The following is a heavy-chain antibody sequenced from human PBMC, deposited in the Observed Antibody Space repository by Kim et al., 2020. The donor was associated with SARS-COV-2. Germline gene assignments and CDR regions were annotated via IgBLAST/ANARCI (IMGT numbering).Heavy chain of an antibody. CDR2: INPNSGGT. J-gene: IGHJ6*02. CDR3: ASRSSGPPGYYYYGMDV. V-gene: IGHV1-2*02. D-gene: IGHD6-19*01. CDR1: GYTFTGYY. Sequence: ASVKVSCKASGYTFTGYYMHWVRQAPGQGLEWMGWINPNSGGTNYAQKFQGRVTMTRDTSISTAYMELSRLRSDDTAVYYCASRSSGPPGYYYYGMDVWGQGSTVTVSS.